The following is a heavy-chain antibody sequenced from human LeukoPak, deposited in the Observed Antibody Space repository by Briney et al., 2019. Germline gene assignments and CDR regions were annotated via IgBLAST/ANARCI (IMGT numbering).Heavy chain of an antibody. CDR2: IYHNGDT. Sequence: NPSETLSLTCTVSGASLGSYYWTWIRQTPVKGLEWIGYIYHNGDTRYSPSLKSRVTLSVDTSKNQFSLKLNSVTAADTAVYYCARGGYSGRDWSLWGQGAPVTVSS. CDR3: ARGGYSGRDWSL. J-gene: IGHJ4*02. CDR1: GASLGSYY. V-gene: IGHV4-59*01. D-gene: IGHD5-12*01.